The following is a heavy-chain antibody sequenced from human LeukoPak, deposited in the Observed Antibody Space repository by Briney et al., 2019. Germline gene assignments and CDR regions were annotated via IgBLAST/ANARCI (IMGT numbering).Heavy chain of an antibody. D-gene: IGHD3-10*01. CDR3: ARRVRGVSYYYYYYMDV. Sequence: SETLSLTCAVYGGSFSGYYWSWIRQPPGKGLEWIGEINHSGSTNYNPSLKSRVTISVDTSKNQFSLKLSSVTAADTAVYYCARRVRGVSYYYYYYMDVWGKGTTVTISS. CDR1: GGSFSGYY. J-gene: IGHJ6*03. V-gene: IGHV4-34*01. CDR2: INHSGST.